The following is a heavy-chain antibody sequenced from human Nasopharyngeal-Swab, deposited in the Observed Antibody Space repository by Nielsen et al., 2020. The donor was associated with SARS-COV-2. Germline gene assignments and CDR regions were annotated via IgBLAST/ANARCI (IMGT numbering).Heavy chain of an antibody. CDR1: GYSISSGYF. D-gene: IGHD6-19*01. Sequence: SETLSLTCTVSGYSISSGYFWGWIRQPPGKGLEWLGSIYHSGSTYYNPSLKSRVTISVDTSKNQFSLKLSSVTAADTAVYYRARGGYSSGWVVYWGQGTLVTVSS. CDR3: ARGGYSSGWVVY. V-gene: IGHV4-38-2*02. J-gene: IGHJ4*02. CDR2: IYHSGST.